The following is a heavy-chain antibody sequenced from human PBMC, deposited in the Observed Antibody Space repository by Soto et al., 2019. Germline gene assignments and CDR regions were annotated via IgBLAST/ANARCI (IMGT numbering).Heavy chain of an antibody. CDR2: VSINGDSA. J-gene: IGHJ4*02. V-gene: IGHV3-64*07. CDR1: GFTFNAYN. D-gene: IGHD2-21*01. Sequence: EVQLVESGGGLVQPGGSLRLSCAASGFTFNAYNMYLVRQAPGKGLAYISAVSINGDSAYYADSVKCRFTISRDNSKNTLYLQMGSLRAEDMAVYYCARRSPSNCVDYRGQGNLVTVSS. CDR3: ARRSPSNCVDY.